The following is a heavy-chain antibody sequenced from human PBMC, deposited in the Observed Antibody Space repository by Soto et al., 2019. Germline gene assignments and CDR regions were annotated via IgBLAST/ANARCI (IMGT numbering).Heavy chain of an antibody. CDR2: INPSGGST. J-gene: IGHJ6*02. Sequence: QVQLVQSGAEVKKPGASVKVSCKASGYTFTSYYMHWVRQAPGQGLEWMGIINPSGGSTSYAQKFQGRVTMTRDTSTSAVYMELSGLRSEDTAVYYCARPARDCTNGVCSAYGMDVWGQGTTVTVSS. V-gene: IGHV1-46*01. CDR3: ARPARDCTNGVCSAYGMDV. CDR1: GYTFTSYY. D-gene: IGHD2-8*01.